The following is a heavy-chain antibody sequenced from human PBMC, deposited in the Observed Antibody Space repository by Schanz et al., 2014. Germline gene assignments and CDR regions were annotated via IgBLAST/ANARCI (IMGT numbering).Heavy chain of an antibody. D-gene: IGHD3-16*01. CDR3: ARDPLRGIFDY. V-gene: IGHV4-31*03. CDR2: IYHSGAT. J-gene: IGHJ4*02. Sequence: QVQLQESGPRLVKPSQTLSLTCTVSGGSISSGAYYWTWIRQHPGKGLEWIGYIYHSGATYYNPSLKSRLIISLDTSKNQFPLKLNSVTAADTAVYFCARDPLRGIFDYWGQGTLITVSS. CDR1: GGSISSGAYY.